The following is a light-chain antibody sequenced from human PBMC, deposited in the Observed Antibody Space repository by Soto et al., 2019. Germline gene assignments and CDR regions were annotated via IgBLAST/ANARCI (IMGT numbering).Light chain of an antibody. J-gene: IGKJ1*01. CDR3: QKYHSAPRT. Sequence: DTQMTQSPYSLSASVGDRGTITCRANQDISYYLAWYQQKQGKVPKLLIYGASTLQSGVPSRFSGSGSGTDFTLTISSLQPEDIATYYCQKYHSAPRTFGQGTKVDIK. CDR1: QDISYY. V-gene: IGKV1-27*01. CDR2: GAS.